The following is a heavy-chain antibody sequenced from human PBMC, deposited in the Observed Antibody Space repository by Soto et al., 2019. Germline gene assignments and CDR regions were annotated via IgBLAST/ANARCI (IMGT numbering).Heavy chain of an antibody. J-gene: IGHJ4*02. V-gene: IGHV3-48*01. CDR2: INTLSTTM. Sequence: EVQLVESGGGLVQPGGSLRLSCAASGFTFSGSSMNWIRQAPGKGLEWISYINTLSTTMYYADSVKGRFSISRDNAKNSLYLQMNSLRADDTAIYYCTGGGVSSGSGYWGQGTLVTVSS. CDR1: GFTFSGSS. D-gene: IGHD3-22*01. CDR3: TGGGVSSGSGY.